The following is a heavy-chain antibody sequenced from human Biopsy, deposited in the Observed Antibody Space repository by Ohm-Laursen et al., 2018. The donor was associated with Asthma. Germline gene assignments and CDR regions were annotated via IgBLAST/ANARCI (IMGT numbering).Heavy chain of an antibody. CDR1: EYNFISFA. Sequence: ASVKVSCKASEYNFISFAIHWVRQAPGQRLEWMGWVNTGNGDTKYSQKFQGRVTITRDTSESTAYMELRSLRSEDTATYYCARTYYDFLTGQVKDVFGVWGQGTMVTVSS. CDR3: ARTYYDFLTGQVKDVFGV. V-gene: IGHV1-3*04. D-gene: IGHD3-9*01. CDR2: VNTGNGDT. J-gene: IGHJ3*01.